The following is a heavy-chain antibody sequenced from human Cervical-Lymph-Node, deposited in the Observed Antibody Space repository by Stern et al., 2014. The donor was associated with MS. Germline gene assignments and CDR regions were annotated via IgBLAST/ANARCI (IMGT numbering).Heavy chain of an antibody. J-gene: IGHJ4*02. CDR1: GFTVSRDY. CDR2: ITNVGST. V-gene: IGHV3-53*01. Sequence: EVQLLESGGGVIQPGGSLRLSCTASGFTVSRDYMTWVRQAPGKGREWVSLITNVGSTFYTDSVKGRFTISRDDSKNTVYLHMTSLRAEDTAMYYCARDTSSPERSDWWGQGTLVTVSS. CDR3: ARDTSSPERSDW. D-gene: IGHD1-1*01.